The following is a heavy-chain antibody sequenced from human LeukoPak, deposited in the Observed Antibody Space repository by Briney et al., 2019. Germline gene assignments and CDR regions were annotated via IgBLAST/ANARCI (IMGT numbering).Heavy chain of an antibody. CDR2: MNPNSGNT. CDR1: GYTFTSYD. CDR3: ARGARRVVRGVISYYFDY. Sequence: ASVKVSCKASGYTFTSYDINWVRQATGQGLEWMGWMNPNSGNTGYAQKFQGRVTMTRNTSISTAYMELSSLRSEDTAVYYCARGARRVVRGVISYYFDYWGQGTLVTVSP. D-gene: IGHD3-10*01. V-gene: IGHV1-8*01. J-gene: IGHJ4*02.